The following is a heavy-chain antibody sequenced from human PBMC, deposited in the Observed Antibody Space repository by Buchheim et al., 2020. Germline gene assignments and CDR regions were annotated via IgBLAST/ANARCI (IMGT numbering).Heavy chain of an antibody. J-gene: IGHJ5*02. D-gene: IGHD2-15*01. CDR3: ARDGGRNCSGGSCYSLFDWFDP. CDR1: GGSISSYF. CDR2: IHYSGST. Sequence: QVQLQESGPGLVKPSETLSLTCTVSGGSISSYFWTWIRQPPGKGLEWIGYIHYSGSTNYNRSLNSRVTKSVDTSKNQFSLKLRSVTAADAAVYYCARDGGRNCSGGSCYSLFDWFDPGGQGTL. V-gene: IGHV4-59*01.